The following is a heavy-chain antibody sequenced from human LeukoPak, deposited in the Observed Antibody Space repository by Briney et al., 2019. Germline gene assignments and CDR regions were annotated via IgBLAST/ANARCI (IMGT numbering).Heavy chain of an antibody. CDR3: ARGQDPYYDSSLGY. D-gene: IGHD3-22*01. V-gene: IGHV4-31*11. J-gene: IGHJ4*02. CDR2: IYYSGST. Sequence: SETLSLTCAVSGGSISSGGYSWSWIRQHPGKGLEWIGYIYYSGSTYYNPSLKSRVTISVDTSKNQFSLKLSSVTAADTAVYYCARGQDPYYDSSLGYWGQGTLVTVSS. CDR1: GGSISSGGYS.